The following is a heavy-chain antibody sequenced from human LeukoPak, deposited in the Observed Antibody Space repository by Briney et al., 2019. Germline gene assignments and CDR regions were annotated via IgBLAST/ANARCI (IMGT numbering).Heavy chain of an antibody. CDR2: ISANGVST. V-gene: IGHV3-64*04. Sequence: PGGTLRLSCSASGFSFSSYAMHWVRQAPGEGLEYVSAISANGVSTYYANSVKGRFTISRDNSKNTLYLQMNSLRAEDTAVYYCANEWELPSAFDIWGQGTMVTVSS. CDR3: ANEWELPSAFDI. D-gene: IGHD1-26*01. CDR1: GFSFSSYA. J-gene: IGHJ3*02.